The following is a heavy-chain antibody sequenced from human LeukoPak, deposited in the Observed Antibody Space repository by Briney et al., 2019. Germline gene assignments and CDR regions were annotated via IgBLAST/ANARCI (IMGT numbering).Heavy chain of an antibody. D-gene: IGHD3-22*01. CDR1: GFIFSNYW. CDR3: ARDPTQSSSGYHY. CDR2: INQDGREH. V-gene: IGHV3-7*01. J-gene: IGHJ4*02. Sequence: GGSLRLSCTASGFIFSNYWMSWVRQAQGKGREWVANINQDGREHHCVDSLKRRLTLSRDNANNSLYLQMNSLRADDTAVYYCARDPTQSSSGYHYWGQGTLVTVSS.